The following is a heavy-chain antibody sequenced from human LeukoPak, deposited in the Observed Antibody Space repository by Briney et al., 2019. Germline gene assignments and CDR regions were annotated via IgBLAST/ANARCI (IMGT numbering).Heavy chain of an antibody. CDR3: VKHGPGGRGYLDV. J-gene: IGHJ6*03. Sequence: PSETLSLTSTVSGGSISSHYWSWGRLSPAKGLEWIGYIFYSGSTDYSPSLTSRVTISIDTSKRYLSLNLSSVTAADTAVYYCVKHGPGGRGYLDVWGVGTTVTVSS. CDR2: IFYSGST. D-gene: IGHD1-1*01. V-gene: IGHV4-59*11. CDR1: GGSISSHY.